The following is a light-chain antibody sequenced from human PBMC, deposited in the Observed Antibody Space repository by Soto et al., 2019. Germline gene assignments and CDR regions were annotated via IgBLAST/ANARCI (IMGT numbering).Light chain of an antibody. CDR2: DAS. CDR3: QKRSNWPVT. CDR1: QSVSSY. Sequence: EIVLTQSPATLSLSPGERATLSCRASQSVSSYLAWYQQKPGQAPRLLIYDASSRATGIPARFSGSGSGTEFTLTISSLEPEDFAVYYCQKRSNWPVTFGQGTRVDIK. J-gene: IGKJ1*01. V-gene: IGKV3-11*01.